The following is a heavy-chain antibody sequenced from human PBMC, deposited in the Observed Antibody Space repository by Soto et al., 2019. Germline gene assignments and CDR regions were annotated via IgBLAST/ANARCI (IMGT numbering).Heavy chain of an antibody. J-gene: IGHJ4*02. CDR2: IWYDGSNK. Sequence: GGSLRLSCAASGFSFNSYAMHWVRQAPGKGLEWVAGIWYDGSNKYYGDSVKGRFTISRDKSKITLYLQMNSLRAEDTAVYYCARALDFWSAYFDYWGQGSLVTVS. D-gene: IGHD3-3*01. CDR3: ARALDFWSAYFDY. CDR1: GFSFNSYA. V-gene: IGHV3-33*01.